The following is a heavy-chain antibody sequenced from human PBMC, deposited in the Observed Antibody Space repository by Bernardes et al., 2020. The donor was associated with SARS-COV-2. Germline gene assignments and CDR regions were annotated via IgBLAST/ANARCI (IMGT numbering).Heavy chain of an antibody. Sequence: AFPRLSCAASGFTCSSYSMNWVRLPPGKGLEWVSSISSRRRYIYYADSVKGRFTISRDNAKNSLYLQMNSLRAEDTAVYYCARDLGYSGYEYYYFDYWGQGTLVTVSS. J-gene: IGHJ4*02. D-gene: IGHD5-12*01. V-gene: IGHV3-21*01. CDR1: GFTCSSYS. CDR2: ISSRRRYI. CDR3: ARDLGYSGYEYYYFDY.